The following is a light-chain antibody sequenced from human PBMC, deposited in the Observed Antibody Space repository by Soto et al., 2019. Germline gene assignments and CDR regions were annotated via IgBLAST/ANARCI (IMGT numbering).Light chain of an antibody. CDR3: QQHNSYPPHT. CDR2: AAS. CDR1: QGISSY. Sequence: DIQLTQSPSFLSASVGDRVTITCRASQGISSYLAWYQQKPGKAPKLLIYAASTLQSGVPSRFSGSGSGTEFTLTIRSLQPEDFATYCCQQHNSYPPHTFGQGTKLEIK. V-gene: IGKV1-9*01. J-gene: IGKJ2*01.